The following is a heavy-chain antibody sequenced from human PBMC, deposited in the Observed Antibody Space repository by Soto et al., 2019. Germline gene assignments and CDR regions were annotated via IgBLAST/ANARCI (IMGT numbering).Heavy chain of an antibody. D-gene: IGHD5-12*01. J-gene: IGHJ5*02. Sequence: QLQLQESGPGLVKPSETLSLTCTVSGGSISSSSYYWGWIRQPPGKGLEWIGSIYYSGSTYYNPSLKSRVTTAVDTSKNQFSLKLSSVTAADTAAYYCARQDRGYEFVGCDPWGQGTLVTVSS. CDR3: ARQDRGYEFVGCDP. CDR1: GGSISSSSYY. CDR2: IYYSGST. V-gene: IGHV4-39*01.